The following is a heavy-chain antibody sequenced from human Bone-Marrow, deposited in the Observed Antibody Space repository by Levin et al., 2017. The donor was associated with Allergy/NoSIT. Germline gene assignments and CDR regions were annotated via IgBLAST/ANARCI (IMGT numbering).Heavy chain of an antibody. V-gene: IGHV3-30*03. Sequence: GESLKISCTASGFTFSSFGIHWVRQAPGKGLEWVAVISYDGNTKYYADSVKGRFTISRDNSKNTLYLQMDSLTPEDTAVYYCARRLAGITTWYYFDYWGQGTRVTVSS. CDR3: ARRLAGITTWYYFDY. D-gene: IGHD2/OR15-2a*01. CDR2: ISYDGNTK. J-gene: IGHJ4*02. CDR1: GFTFSSFG.